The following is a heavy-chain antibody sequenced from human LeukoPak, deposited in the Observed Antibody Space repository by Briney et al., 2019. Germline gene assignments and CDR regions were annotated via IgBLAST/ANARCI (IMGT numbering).Heavy chain of an antibody. D-gene: IGHD6-13*01. CDR1: GGSISSYY. V-gene: IGHV4-59*01. Sequence: PSETLSLTCTVSGGSISSYYWCWIRQPPGKGLEWIGYIYYSGSTNYNPSLKSRVTISVDTSKNQFSLKLSSVTAADTAVYYCAGSSSWRVAWFDPWGQGTLVTVSS. CDR3: AGSSSWRVAWFDP. CDR2: IYYSGST. J-gene: IGHJ5*02.